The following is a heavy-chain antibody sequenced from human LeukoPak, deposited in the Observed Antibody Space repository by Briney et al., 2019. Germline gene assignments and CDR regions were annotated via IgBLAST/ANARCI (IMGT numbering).Heavy chain of an antibody. Sequence: SETLSLTCTVSGGSISSHYWSWIRQPPGKGLEWIGYIYYSGSTNYNPSLKSRVTISVDTSKNQFSLKLSSVTAADTAVCYCARDSSSGWQTWGQGTLVTVSS. CDR1: GGSISSHY. D-gene: IGHD6-19*01. V-gene: IGHV4-59*11. CDR3: ARDSSSGWQT. J-gene: IGHJ5*02. CDR2: IYYSGST.